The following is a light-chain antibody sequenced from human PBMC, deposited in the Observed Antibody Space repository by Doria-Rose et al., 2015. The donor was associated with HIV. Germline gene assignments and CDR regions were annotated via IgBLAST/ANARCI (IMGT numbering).Light chain of an antibody. CDR2: WAS. CDR3: QQYYDTPS. Sequence: TQSPESLGMSLGERATFNCKSNQSLLYTSKNYLAWYQQKPGQPPKLLIYWASTRQSGVPARFSGSGSGTYFSLTISSLEAEDVAVYYCQQYYDTPSFGPGTTVDIK. V-gene: IGKV4-1*01. CDR1: QSLLYTSKNY. J-gene: IGKJ3*01.